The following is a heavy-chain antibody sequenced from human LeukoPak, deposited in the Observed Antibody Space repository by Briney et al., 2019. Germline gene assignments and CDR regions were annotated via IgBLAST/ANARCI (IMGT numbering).Heavy chain of an antibody. Sequence: ASVKVSCKASGGTFSSYAISWVRQAPGQGLEWMGRIIPILGIANYAQKFQGRVTITADKSTSTAYMELSSLRSEDTAVYYCAKAGYSSGWRTQGFVFDYWGQGTLVTVSS. CDR1: GGTFSSYA. D-gene: IGHD6-19*01. CDR3: AKAGYSSGWRTQGFVFDY. J-gene: IGHJ4*02. V-gene: IGHV1-69*04. CDR2: IIPILGIA.